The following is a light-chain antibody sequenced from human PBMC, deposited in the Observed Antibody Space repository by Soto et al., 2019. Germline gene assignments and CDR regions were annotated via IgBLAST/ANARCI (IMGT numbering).Light chain of an antibody. Sequence: ETVLTQSPGTLSLSPGERATLFCRASQSLSSSYLAWYQQRPGQAPRLLIYDTSSRATGIPDRFSGSGSGTDFTLTISRLEPEDFAVYYCQQHGSSPPSWTFRQGTKVEIK. CDR3: QQHGSSPPSWT. J-gene: IGKJ1*01. CDR2: DTS. V-gene: IGKV3-20*01. CDR1: QSLSSSY.